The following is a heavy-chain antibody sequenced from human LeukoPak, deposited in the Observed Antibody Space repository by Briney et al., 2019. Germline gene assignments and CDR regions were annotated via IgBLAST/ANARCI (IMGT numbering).Heavy chain of an antibody. CDR3: TTGPSYGYEW. J-gene: IGHJ4*02. D-gene: IGHD3-16*01. CDR2: IKTDGRTT. CDR1: GMTFRNHW. Sequence: GGALRLSCAASGMTFRNHWMHWVRQAPGKGLVWGSLIKTDGRTTIYTDSVKGRFTISRDNGKSILYLQMNSLRAEDTGIYYCTTGPSYGYEWWGQGTVVTVSS. V-gene: IGHV3-74*01.